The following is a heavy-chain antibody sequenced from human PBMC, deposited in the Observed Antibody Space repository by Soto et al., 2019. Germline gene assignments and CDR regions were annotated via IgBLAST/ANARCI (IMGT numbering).Heavy chain of an antibody. Sequence: QVQLVESGGGVVQPGNSLRLSCAASGFTFSSYGMHWVRQAPGKGLEWVAVIWYDGSNKYYADSVKGRFTISRDNSKKTLYLQMNSLRAEDTAVYYCARDQQWLVRFYFDFWGLVTLVTVSS. CDR2: IWYDGSNK. J-gene: IGHJ4*01. V-gene: IGHV3-33*01. D-gene: IGHD6-19*01. CDR3: ARDQQWLVRFYFDF. CDR1: GFTFSSYG.